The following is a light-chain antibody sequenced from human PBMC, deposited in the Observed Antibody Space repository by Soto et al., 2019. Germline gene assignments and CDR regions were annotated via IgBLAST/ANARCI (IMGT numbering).Light chain of an antibody. Sequence: EIVLTQSPATPSLSPGERAIVSCRASQSVGSYLAWYQQKPGQAPRLLIYDASNRATGIPARFSGSGSGTDFTLTISTLEPEDFAVYFCQQRSTWPLTFGGGTKVEIK. V-gene: IGKV3-11*01. CDR3: QQRSTWPLT. J-gene: IGKJ4*01. CDR2: DAS. CDR1: QSVGSY.